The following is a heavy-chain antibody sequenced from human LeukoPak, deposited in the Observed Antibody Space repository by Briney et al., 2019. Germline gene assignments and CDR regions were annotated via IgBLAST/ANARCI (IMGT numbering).Heavy chain of an antibody. J-gene: IGHJ4*02. Sequence: SVNLSCKSSGGTFSSYAISWVRQAPGQGLEWMGRIIPILGIANYAHKFQGRVTITADKSTSTAYMELSSLRSEDTAVYYGAREKSVYSSSSDDYWGQGTLVTVSS. CDR2: IIPILGIA. D-gene: IGHD6-6*01. CDR3: AREKSVYSSSSDDY. V-gene: IGHV1-69*04. CDR1: GGTFSSYA.